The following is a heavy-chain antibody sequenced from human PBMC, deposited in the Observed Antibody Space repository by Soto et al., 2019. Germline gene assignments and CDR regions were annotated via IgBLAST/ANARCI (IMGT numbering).Heavy chain of an antibody. CDR3: AVYSSSWYEGNYFDY. CDR2: INAGNGNT. D-gene: IGHD6-13*01. Sequence: APVKVSCKASGYTFTSYAMHWVRQAPGQRLEWMGWINAGNGNTKYSQKFQGRVTITRDTSASTAYMELSSLRSEDTAVYYCAVYSSSWYEGNYFDYWGQGTLVTVSS. V-gene: IGHV1-3*01. J-gene: IGHJ4*02. CDR1: GYTFTSYA.